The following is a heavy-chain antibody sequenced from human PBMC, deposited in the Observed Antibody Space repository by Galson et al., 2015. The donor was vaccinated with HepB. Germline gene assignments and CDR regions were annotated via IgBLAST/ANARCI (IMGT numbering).Heavy chain of an antibody. Sequence: SLRLSCAASGFTFSSYAMSWVRQAPGKGLEWVSAISGSGGSTYYADSVKGRFTISRDNSENTLYLQMNSLRAEDTAVYYCAKDRAKYSYGSFDYWGQGTLVTVSS. CDR1: GFTFSSYA. V-gene: IGHV3-23*01. CDR3: AKDRAKYSYGSFDY. CDR2: ISGSGGST. D-gene: IGHD5-18*01. J-gene: IGHJ4*02.